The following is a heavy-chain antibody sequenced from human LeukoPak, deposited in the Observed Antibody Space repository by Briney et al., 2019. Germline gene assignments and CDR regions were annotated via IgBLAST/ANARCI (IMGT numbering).Heavy chain of an antibody. J-gene: IGHJ4*02. CDR1: GGSISSYY. V-gene: IGHV4-59*08. D-gene: IGHD5-18*01. CDR2: IYYSGST. Sequence: SETLSLTCTVSGGSISSYYWSWIRQPPGKGLEWIGYIYYSGSTNYNPSLESRVTISVDTSKNQFSLKLSSVTAADTAVYYCARRNTAMGVFDYWGQGTLVTVSS. CDR3: ARRNTAMGVFDY.